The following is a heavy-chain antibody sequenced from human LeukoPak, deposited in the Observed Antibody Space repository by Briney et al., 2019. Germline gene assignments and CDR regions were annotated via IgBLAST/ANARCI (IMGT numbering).Heavy chain of an antibody. D-gene: IGHD3-10*01. Sequence: GGSLRLSCAASGFNFSGYAMNWVRQAPGKGLEWVSGVGGSGSSTYYADSVKGRFTISRDNSKNKLFLQMNSLRAEDTAMYYCTKAYGSGYYYESFDYWGQGALVTVSS. J-gene: IGHJ4*02. CDR1: GFNFSGYA. CDR3: TKAYGSGYYYESFDY. V-gene: IGHV3-23*01. CDR2: VGGSGSST.